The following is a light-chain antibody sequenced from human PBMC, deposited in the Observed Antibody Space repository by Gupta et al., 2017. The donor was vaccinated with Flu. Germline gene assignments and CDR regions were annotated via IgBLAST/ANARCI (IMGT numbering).Light chain of an antibody. CDR3: QKDDSVPLT. J-gene: IGKJ4*01. CDR2: GAS. CDR1: QGISNY. Sequence: DIQMTQSPSSLSASVGDRVTITCRASQGISNYLAWYQQRPGRVPKLLIYGASTLQSGVPSRFSGSGSGTXFTLTIXSLQPADVATYYCQKDDSVPLTFGXGTRVEI. V-gene: IGKV1-27*01.